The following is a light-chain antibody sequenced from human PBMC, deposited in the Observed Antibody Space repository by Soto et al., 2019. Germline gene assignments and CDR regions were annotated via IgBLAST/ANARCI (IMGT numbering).Light chain of an antibody. Sequence: DIQMTQSPSSVSASVGDSVTITCRASQGISSLLAWYQQKPGKAPNLLIHTASSLQRAIPSRFSGSGSGTDFTLTSSSLQPEDFATYYCQQANSFPLAFGGGTKVEIK. CDR3: QQANSFPLA. V-gene: IGKV1-12*01. J-gene: IGKJ4*01. CDR2: TAS. CDR1: QGISSL.